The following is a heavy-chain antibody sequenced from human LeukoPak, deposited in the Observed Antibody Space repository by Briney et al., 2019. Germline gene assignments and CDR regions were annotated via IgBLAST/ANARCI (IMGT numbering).Heavy chain of an antibody. CDR2: INPNSGGT. D-gene: IGHD3-10*01. J-gene: IGHJ5*02. CDR3: ATNILVRDSINWFDP. CDR1: GYTFTCYY. V-gene: IGHV1-2*02. Sequence: ASVKVSCKASGYTFTCYYMHWVRQAPGQGLEWMGWINPNSGGTNYAQKFQGRVTMTRDTSISTAYMELSRLRYDDTAVYYCATNILVRDSINWFDPWGQGTLVTVSS.